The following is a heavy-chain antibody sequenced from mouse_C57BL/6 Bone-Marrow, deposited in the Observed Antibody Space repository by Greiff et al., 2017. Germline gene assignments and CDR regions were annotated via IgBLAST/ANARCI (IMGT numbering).Heavy chain of an antibody. D-gene: IGHD4-1*01. V-gene: IGHV1-82*01. CDR1: GYAFSSSW. CDR3: ARSPLGY. CDR2: IYPGDGDT. J-gene: IGHJ2*01. Sequence: QVQLQQSGPELVKPGASVKISCKASGYAFSSSWMNWVKQRPGKGLEWIGLIYPGDGDTNYNGKFKGKATLTADKSSSTAYMQLSSLTSEDSAVYFCARSPLGYWGQGTTLTVSS.